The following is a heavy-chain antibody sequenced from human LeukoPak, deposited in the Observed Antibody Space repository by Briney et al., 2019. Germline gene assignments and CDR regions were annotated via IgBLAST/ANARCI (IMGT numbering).Heavy chain of an antibody. J-gene: IGHJ6*03. CDR2: INHSGST. CDR3: ARLLWLGASNYYYYMDV. Sequence: SETLSLTCAVYGGSFSGYYWSWIRQPPGKGLEWIGEINHSGSTNYNPSLKSRVTISVDTSKNQFSLKLSSVTAADTAVYYCARLLWLGASNYYYYMDVWGKGTTVTISS. D-gene: IGHD3-10*01. V-gene: IGHV4-34*01. CDR1: GGSFSGYY.